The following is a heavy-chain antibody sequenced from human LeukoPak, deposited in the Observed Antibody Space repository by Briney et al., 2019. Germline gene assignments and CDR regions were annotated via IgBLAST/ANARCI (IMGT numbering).Heavy chain of an antibody. Sequence: SETLSLTCTVSGGSISSGSYYWSWIRQPAGKGLEWIGRIYTSGSTNYNPSLKSRVTISVDTSKNQFSLKLSSVTAADTAVYYCARVPQYQLLGDYYYYMDVWGKGTTVTVSS. CDR1: GGSISSGSYY. CDR2: IYTSGST. J-gene: IGHJ6*03. CDR3: ARVPQYQLLGDYYYYMDV. D-gene: IGHD2-2*01. V-gene: IGHV4-61*02.